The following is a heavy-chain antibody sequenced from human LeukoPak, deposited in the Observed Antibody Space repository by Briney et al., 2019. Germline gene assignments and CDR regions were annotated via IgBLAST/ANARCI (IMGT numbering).Heavy chain of an antibody. CDR1: GFTFSSYA. CDR3: ARDHSGAWRRYFDY. CDR2: ISYDGSNK. D-gene: IGHD4/OR15-4a*01. V-gene: IGHV3-30-3*01. J-gene: IGHJ4*02. Sequence: GGSLRLSCAASGFTFSSYAMPWVRQAPGKGLEWVAVISYDGSNKYYADSVKGRFTISRDNSKNTLYLQMNSLRAEDTAVYYCARDHSGAWRRYFDYWGQGTLVTVSS.